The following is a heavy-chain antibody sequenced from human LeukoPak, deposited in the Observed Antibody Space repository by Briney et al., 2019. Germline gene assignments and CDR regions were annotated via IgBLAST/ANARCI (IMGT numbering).Heavy chain of an antibody. CDR2: ISAYNGNT. V-gene: IGHV1-18*01. Sequence: ASVKVSCKASGYTFTNYGISWVRQAPGQGLEWMGWISAYNGNTNYAQKLQGRVTMTTDTSTSTAYMELRSLRSDDTAVYYCARVRCSGGSCYPNFDYWGQGTLVTVSS. CDR1: GYTFTNYG. D-gene: IGHD2-15*01. J-gene: IGHJ4*02. CDR3: ARVRCSGGSCYPNFDY.